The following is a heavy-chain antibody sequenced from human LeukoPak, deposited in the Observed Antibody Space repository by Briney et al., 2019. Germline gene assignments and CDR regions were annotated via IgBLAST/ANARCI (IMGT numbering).Heavy chain of an antibody. CDR1: GFTFSSYA. CDR3: EQQLGYCSGGTCYFTY. Sequence: GGPLSLSCGASGFTFSSYAMSWVRQAPGRELAGVAAISNSGGDTFYSDSGKGRFTIARDNSKNTLYLQMNSMSVDDTAVYYCEQQLGYCSGGTCYFTYWGQGTLVTVSA. V-gene: IGHV3-23*01. CDR2: ISNSGGDT. D-gene: IGHD2-15*01. J-gene: IGHJ1*01.